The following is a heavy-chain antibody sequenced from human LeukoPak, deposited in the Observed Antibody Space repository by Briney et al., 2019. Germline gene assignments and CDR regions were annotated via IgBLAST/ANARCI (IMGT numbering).Heavy chain of an antibody. CDR3: ASGILDYYDSSGEFEAFDI. CDR1: GFTFSSYG. CDR2: IRYDGSNK. V-gene: IGHV3-30*02. J-gene: IGHJ3*02. Sequence: PGGSLRLSCAASGFTFSSYGMHWVRQAPGKGLEWVAFIRYDGSNKYYADSVKGRFTISRDNSKNTLYLQMNSLRAEDTAVYYCASGILDYYDSSGEFEAFDIWGQGTMVTVSS. D-gene: IGHD3-22*01.